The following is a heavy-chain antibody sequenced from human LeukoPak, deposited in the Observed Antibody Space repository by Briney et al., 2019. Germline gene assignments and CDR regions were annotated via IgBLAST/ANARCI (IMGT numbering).Heavy chain of an antibody. CDR2: INPNSGGT. D-gene: IGHD4-17*01. CDR1: GYTFTGYY. J-gene: IGHJ2*01. V-gene: IGHV1-2*02. CDR3: ARSTTVTHYWYFDL. Sequence: ASVKVSCKTFGYTFTGYYMHWVRQAPGQGLEWMGWINPNSGGTNYAQKFQGRVTMTRDTSISTAYMELSRLRSDDTAVYYCARSTTVTHYWYFDLRGRGTLVTVSS.